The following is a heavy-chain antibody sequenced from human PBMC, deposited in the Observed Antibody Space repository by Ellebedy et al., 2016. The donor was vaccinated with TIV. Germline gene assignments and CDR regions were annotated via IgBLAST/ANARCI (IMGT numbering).Heavy chain of an antibody. V-gene: IGHV3-15*01. CDR3: VADYFDRSGYYYFDH. D-gene: IGHD3-22*01. CDR2: IKSNVDGGTT. CDR1: GFIFNNAW. J-gene: IGHJ4*02. Sequence: GESLKISXAASGFIFNNAWMTWVRQAPGKGLEWVGQIKSNVDGGTTDYSAPVKGRFSISRDDSKNTVYLQMTGLKAEDTAVYYCVADYFDRSGYYYFDHWGQGTLVTVSS.